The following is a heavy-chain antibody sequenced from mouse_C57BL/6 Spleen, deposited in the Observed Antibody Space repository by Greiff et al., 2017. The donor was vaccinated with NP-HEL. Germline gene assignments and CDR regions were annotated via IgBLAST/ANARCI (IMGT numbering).Heavy chain of an antibody. J-gene: IGHJ3*01. CDR1: GYTFTGYW. V-gene: IGHV1-9*01. CDR2: ILPGSGST. Sequence: VQLQQSGAELMKPGASVKLSCKASGYTFTGYWIEWVKQRPGHGLEWIGEILPGSGSTTYNEKFKGKATFTADTSSNTAYMQLSSLTSVASSIYDCARHYYGSSYPFAYWGQGTLVTVSA. D-gene: IGHD1-1*01. CDR3: ARHYYGSSYPFAY.